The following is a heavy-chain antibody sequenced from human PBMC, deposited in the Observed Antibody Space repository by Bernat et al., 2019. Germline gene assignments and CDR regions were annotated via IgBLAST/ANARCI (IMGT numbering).Heavy chain of an antibody. V-gene: IGHV4-59*01. CDR3: ARGRTDHGSGIFQH. CDR1: GDSISAYY. CDR2: IYYSGST. J-gene: IGHJ1*01. D-gene: IGHD3-10*01. Sequence: QVQLQESGPGLVKPSETLSLTCTVSGDSISAYYWTWIRQPPGKGLEWIGYIYYSGSTDSNPSLKSRVTISLDTSKNQFSLKLSSVTTADTAVYYCARGRTDHGSGIFQHWGQGTLVTVSS.